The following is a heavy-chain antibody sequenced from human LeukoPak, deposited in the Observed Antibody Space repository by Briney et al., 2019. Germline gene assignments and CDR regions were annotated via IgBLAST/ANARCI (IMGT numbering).Heavy chain of an antibody. Sequence: SVKVSCKASGGTFSSYAISWARQAPGQGLEWMGGIIPIFGTANYAQKFQGRVTITADESTSTAYMELSSLRSEDTAVYYCARARVPVVVVPAALNYWGQGTLVTVSS. V-gene: IGHV1-69*13. CDR1: GGTFSSYA. CDR2: IIPIFGTA. J-gene: IGHJ4*02. CDR3: ARARVPVVVVPAALNY. D-gene: IGHD2-2*01.